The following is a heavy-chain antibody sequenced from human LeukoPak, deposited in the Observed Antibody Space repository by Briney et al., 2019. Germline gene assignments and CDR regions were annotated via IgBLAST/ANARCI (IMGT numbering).Heavy chain of an antibody. Sequence: ASVKVSCKASGYTFTSYYMHWVRQAPGQGLEWMGWMNPNSGNTGYAQKFQGRVTITRNTSISTAYMELSSLRSEDTAVYYCARVGSLSDEASYYYFDYWGQGTLVTVSS. CDR2: MNPNSGNT. V-gene: IGHV1-8*03. D-gene: IGHD2-21*01. J-gene: IGHJ4*02. CDR1: GYTFTSYY. CDR3: ARVGSLSDEASYYYFDY.